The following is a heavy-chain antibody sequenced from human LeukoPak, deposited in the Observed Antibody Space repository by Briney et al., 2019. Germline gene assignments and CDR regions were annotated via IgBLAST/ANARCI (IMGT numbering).Heavy chain of an antibody. CDR2: LYPSGST. CDR3: ARGKQNAVDY. D-gene: IGHD1-1*01. J-gene: IGHJ4*02. V-gene: IGHV4-61*02. Sequence: SETLSLTCTVSGGSISSGSYYWSWIRQPAGKGLEWIGLLYPSGSTNNSPSLKSRVTISVDTSKNQFSLKLSSMTAADTAVYYCARGKQNAVDYWGQGILVTVSS. CDR1: GGSISSGSYY.